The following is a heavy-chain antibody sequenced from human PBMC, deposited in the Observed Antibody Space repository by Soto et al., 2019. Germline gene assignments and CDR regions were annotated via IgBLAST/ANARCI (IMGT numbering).Heavy chain of an antibody. V-gene: IGHV3-7*01. J-gene: IGHJ4*02. Sequence: EVQLVESGGGLVQPGGSLRLSCAASGFTFRNYWMGWVRQTPDKGLEWVANIKPDGSDKYYVDSVKGRFTISRDNAKNSLFFQMNSLRVEDTAVYYCARENYFDYWGQGTLVTVSS. CDR3: ARENYFDY. CDR2: IKPDGSDK. CDR1: GFTFRNYW.